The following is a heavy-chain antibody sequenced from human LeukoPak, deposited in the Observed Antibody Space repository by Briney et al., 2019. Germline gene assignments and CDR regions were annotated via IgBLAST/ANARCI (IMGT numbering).Heavy chain of an antibody. CDR3: ARDSGYYGRWLDP. D-gene: IGHD3-10*01. J-gene: IGHJ5*02. Sequence: GGSLRLSCAASRFTFSSYSMNWVRQAPGKGLEWVSSISSSSSYIYYADSVKGRFTISRDNAKNSLYLQMNSLRAEDTAVYYCARDSGYYGRWLDPWGQGTLVTVSS. V-gene: IGHV3-21*01. CDR2: ISSSSSYI. CDR1: RFTFSSYS.